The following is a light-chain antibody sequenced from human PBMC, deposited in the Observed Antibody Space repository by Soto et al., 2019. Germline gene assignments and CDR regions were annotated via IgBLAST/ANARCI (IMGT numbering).Light chain of an antibody. CDR3: QQYNNWST. J-gene: IGKJ1*01. Sequence: EILMTQSPVTLSVSPGERATLSCRSGQSVSSNLAWYQQKPGQAPRLLIYGASTRATGIPARFTGSGSGTEFTLTISSLQFDDSAVYYCQQYNNWSTFGQGTKVDIK. V-gene: IGKV3-15*01. CDR1: QSVSSN. CDR2: GAS.